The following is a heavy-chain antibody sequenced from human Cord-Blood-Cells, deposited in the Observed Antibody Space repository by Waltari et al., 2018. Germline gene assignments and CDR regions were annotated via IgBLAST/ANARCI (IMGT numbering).Heavy chain of an antibody. V-gene: IGHV3-48*02. J-gene: IGHJ4*02. D-gene: IGHD4-4*01. Sequence: EVQLVESGGGLVQPGGSLRVSCAASGFTFSSFTMNGVRQAPGKGLEWVSYISSSSSTIYYADSVKGRFTISRDNAKNSLYLQMNSLRDEDTAVYYCARDLRTTVTTYYFDYWGQGTLVTVSS. CDR1: GFTFSSFT. CDR2: ISSSSSTI. CDR3: ARDLRTTVTTYYFDY.